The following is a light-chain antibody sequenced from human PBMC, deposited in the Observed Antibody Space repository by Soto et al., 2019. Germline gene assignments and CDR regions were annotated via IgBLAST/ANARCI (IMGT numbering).Light chain of an antibody. CDR2: RAS. V-gene: IGKV3-15*01. CDR1: QSISSN. Sequence: EIVMTQSPATLSVSPGERATLSCRARQSISSNLAWYQQKLGQAPRLLIYRASTRATGIPARFSGSGSGTEFTLTISSLQSEDCALYYCHQYENWPQTFGQGTKVEI. CDR3: HQYENWPQT. J-gene: IGKJ1*01.